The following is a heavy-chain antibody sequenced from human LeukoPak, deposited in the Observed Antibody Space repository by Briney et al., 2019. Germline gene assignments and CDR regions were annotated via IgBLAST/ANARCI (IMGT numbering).Heavy chain of an antibody. D-gene: IGHD2-2*01. CDR1: GFTFSNYG. V-gene: IGHV3-30*02. CDR2: IRHDGSNK. J-gene: IGHJ1*01. CDR3: AKDLHDCSSASCYGGYFQH. Sequence: AGGSLRLSCAASGFTFSNYGMHWVRQAPGKGLEWVAFIRHDGSNKYYADSVKGRFTISRDNSKNTLYLQMNSLRAEDTAVYYCAKDLHDCSSASCYGGYFQHWGQGTLVTVSS.